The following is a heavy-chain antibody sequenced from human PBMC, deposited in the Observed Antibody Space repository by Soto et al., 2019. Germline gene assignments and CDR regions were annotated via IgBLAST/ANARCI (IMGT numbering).Heavy chain of an antibody. CDR2: ISSSGSTI. Sequence: PGGSLRLSCAASGFTFSSYEMNWVRQAPGKGLEWVSYISSSGSTIYYADSVKGRFTISRDNAKNSLYLQMNSLRAEDTAVYYCARAVAVAVYYYYGMDVWGQGTTVTVSS. J-gene: IGHJ6*02. D-gene: IGHD6-19*01. CDR3: ARAVAVAVYYYYGMDV. V-gene: IGHV3-48*03. CDR1: GFTFSSYE.